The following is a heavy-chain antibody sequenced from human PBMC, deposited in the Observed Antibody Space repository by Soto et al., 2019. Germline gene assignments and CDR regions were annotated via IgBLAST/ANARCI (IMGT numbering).Heavy chain of an antibody. J-gene: IGHJ6*02. Sequence: LRLSCTPSGLSFSTHSMNWVRQAPGKGLEWVSSISSSSYYIYYADSVKGRFTISRDNAKNTLFLQMNSLRADDTAVYYCARNRDPSSKTHGMDVWGQGTTVTVSS. CDR1: GLSFSTHS. CDR2: ISSSSYYI. V-gene: IGHV3-21*06. CDR3: ARNRDPSSKTHGMDV.